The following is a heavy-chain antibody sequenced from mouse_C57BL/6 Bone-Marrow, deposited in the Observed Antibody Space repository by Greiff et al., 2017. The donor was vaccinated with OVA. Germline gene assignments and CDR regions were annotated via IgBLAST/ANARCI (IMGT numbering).Heavy chain of an antibody. CDR3: AREGLYYYGSSTYYAMDY. CDR2: IDPSDSYT. CDR1: GFTFTSYW. D-gene: IGHD1-1*01. J-gene: IGHJ4*01. Sequence: QVQLQQPGAELVKPGASVKLSCKASGFTFTSYWMQWVKQRPGQGLEWIGEIDPSDSYTNYNQKFKGQATLTVDTSSSTAYMHLSSLTSEDSAVYYCAREGLYYYGSSTYYAMDYWGQGTSVTVSS. V-gene: IGHV1-50*01.